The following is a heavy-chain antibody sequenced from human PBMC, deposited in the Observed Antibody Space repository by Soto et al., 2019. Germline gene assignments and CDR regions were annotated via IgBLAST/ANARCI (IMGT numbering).Heavy chain of an antibody. CDR3: AKDAITMVRGVISYYGMDV. Sequence: EVQLVESGGGLVQPGRSLRLSCAASGFTFDDYAMHWVRQAPGKGLEWVSGISWNSGSIGYADSVKGRFTISRDTAKNSLNLQMNSLRAEDTALYYCAKDAITMVRGVISYYGMDVWGQGTTVTVSS. V-gene: IGHV3-9*01. CDR2: ISWNSGSI. D-gene: IGHD3-10*01. J-gene: IGHJ6*02. CDR1: GFTFDDYA.